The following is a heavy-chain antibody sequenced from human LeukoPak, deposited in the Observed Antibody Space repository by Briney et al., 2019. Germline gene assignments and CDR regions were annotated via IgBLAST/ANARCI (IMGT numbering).Heavy chain of an antibody. J-gene: IGHJ4*02. CDR1: GGSISSYY. V-gene: IGHV4-59*01. CDR3: ARGQRNYFRAVDD. Sequence: SETLSLTCTVSGGSISSYYWSWIRQPPGKGLEWIGYIYYSGNTNYKPPLKSRVTMSVDTSKNQFSLRLTSVTAADTAVYYCARGQRNYFRAVDDWGQGTLVTVSS. D-gene: IGHD1-7*01. CDR2: IYYSGNT.